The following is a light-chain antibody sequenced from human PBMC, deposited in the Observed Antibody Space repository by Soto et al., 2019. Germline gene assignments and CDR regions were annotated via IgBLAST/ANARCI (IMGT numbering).Light chain of an antibody. V-gene: IGLV1-40*01. Sequence: QSVLTQPPSVSGAPGQRGTISCTGSSSNIGAGYDVHWYQQLPGTAPKLLIYDNSNRPSGVPDRCSGSKSGTSASLAITGLQAEDEAEYYCQSYDSSLTGYVFGSGTKVTVL. J-gene: IGLJ1*01. CDR2: DNS. CDR1: SSNIGAGYD. CDR3: QSYDSSLTGYV.